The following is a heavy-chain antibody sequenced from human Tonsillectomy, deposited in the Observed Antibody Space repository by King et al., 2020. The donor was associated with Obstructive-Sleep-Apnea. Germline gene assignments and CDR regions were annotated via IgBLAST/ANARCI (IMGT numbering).Heavy chain of an antibody. CDR1: GFTFDDYA. CDR3: ARGSNSCYLGY. V-gene: IGHV3-9*01. CDR2: ISWNSGCI. J-gene: IGHJ4*02. Sequence: QLVQSGGDLVQPGRSLRLSCAASGFTFDDYAMHWVRQAPGKGLEGVSGISWNSGCIGHADSVKGRFTNTRDNAKNSPFLPMNSLRAEDTAFYYCARGSNSCYLGYWGQGTLVTVSS. D-gene: IGHD6-13*01.